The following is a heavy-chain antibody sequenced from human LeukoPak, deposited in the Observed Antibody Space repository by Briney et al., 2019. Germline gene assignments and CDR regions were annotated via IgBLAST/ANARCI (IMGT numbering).Heavy chain of an antibody. J-gene: IGHJ6*02. CDR1: GWTFSSYA. V-gene: IGHV3-23*01. D-gene: IGHD6-13*01. Sequence: GGSLRLSCADSGWTFSSYAMSWVRQAAGKGLEWVSAISGSGGSTYYADSVKGRFTISRDNSKNTLYLQMNSLRAEDTAVYYCAKDLSSSRKDYYYYGMDVWGQGTTVTVSS. CDR3: AKDLSSSRKDYYYYGMDV. CDR2: ISGSGGST.